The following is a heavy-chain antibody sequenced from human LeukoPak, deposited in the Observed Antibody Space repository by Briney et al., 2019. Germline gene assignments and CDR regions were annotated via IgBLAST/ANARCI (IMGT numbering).Heavy chain of an antibody. CDR2: IYSGGST. CDR1: GFTVSNSY. CDR3: ARGGNGPFDY. D-gene: IGHD2-8*01. Sequence: GGSLRLSCAASGFTVSNSYMSWVRQAPGRGLEWVSIIYSGGSTYYADSVKGRFTVSRDNSKNTLYLQMNTLGAEDTGVYYCARGGNGPFDYWGQGTLVTVSS. V-gene: IGHV3-53*01. J-gene: IGHJ4*02.